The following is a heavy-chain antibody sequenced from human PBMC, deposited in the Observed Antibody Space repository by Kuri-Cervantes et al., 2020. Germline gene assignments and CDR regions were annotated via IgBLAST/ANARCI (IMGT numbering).Heavy chain of an antibody. CDR1: GYTFTSYD. D-gene: IGHD5-12*01. CDR3: ARESSGYDPTFDY. CDR2: MNPNSGNT. J-gene: IGHJ4*02. V-gene: IGHV1-8*01. Sequence: ASVKVSCKASGYTFTSYDINWVRQATGQGLEWMGWMNPNSGNTGYAQKFQGRVIMTRNTSISTAYMELSRLRSDDTAVYYCARESSGYDPTFDYWGQGTLVTVSS.